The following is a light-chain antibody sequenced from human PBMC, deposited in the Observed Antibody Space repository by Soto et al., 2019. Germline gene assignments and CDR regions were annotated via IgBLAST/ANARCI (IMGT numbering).Light chain of an antibody. CDR1: QSISSY. Sequence: IQMTQSPSSLSASVGDRVTITCRASQSISSYLNWYQHKPGKAPKLLIYAASSLQSGVPSRFSGSGSGTDFTLTIISLQPEDFSAYYCQQSFSTPLTFGGGTKVEIK. J-gene: IGKJ4*01. CDR3: QQSFSTPLT. V-gene: IGKV1-39*01. CDR2: AAS.